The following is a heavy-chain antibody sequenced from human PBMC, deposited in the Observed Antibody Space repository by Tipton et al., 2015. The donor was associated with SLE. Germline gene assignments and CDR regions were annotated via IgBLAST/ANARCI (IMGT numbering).Heavy chain of an antibody. Sequence: TLSLTCTVSGGSISWSSYYWDWIRQPPGKGLEWIGSIYSSWSPYYNASLKSRVTISVDRSKNQFSLRLSSVTAADTAVYYCAREGGVGRPEIDIDYWGQGALVTVSS. V-gene: IGHV4-39*02. J-gene: IGHJ4*02. CDR1: GGSISWSSYY. CDR3: AREGGVGRPEIDIDY. CDR2: IYSSWSP. D-gene: IGHD6-6*01.